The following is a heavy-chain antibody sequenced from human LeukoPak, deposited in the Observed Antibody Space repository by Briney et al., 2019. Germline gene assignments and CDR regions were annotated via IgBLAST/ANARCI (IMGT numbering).Heavy chain of an antibody. V-gene: IGHV4-31*03. J-gene: IGHJ3*02. CDR3: AGGGSSSWYGGAFDI. Sequence: SQTLSLTCTVSGGSISSGGYYWSWIRQHPGKGLEWIGYIYYSGSTYYNPSLKSRVTISVDTSKNQFSLKLSSVTAADTAVYYCAGGGSSSWYGGAFDIWGQGTTVTVSS. CDR1: GGSISSGGYY. CDR2: IYYSGST. D-gene: IGHD6-13*01.